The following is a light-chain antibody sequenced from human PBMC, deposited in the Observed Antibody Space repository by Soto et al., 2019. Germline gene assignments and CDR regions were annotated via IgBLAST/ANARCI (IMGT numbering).Light chain of an antibody. CDR2: KAS. V-gene: IGKV1-5*03. CDR3: KQYASYPIP. J-gene: IGKJ4*01. Sequence: TNSPVTLCAAVEERITITCGDSQSISIWLAWYQQKPGRAPKFLIYKASDLENGVPSRFSGSGSGTEFALTICSLQPDDFTTHHCKQYASYPIPFGEGTKV. CDR1: QSISIW.